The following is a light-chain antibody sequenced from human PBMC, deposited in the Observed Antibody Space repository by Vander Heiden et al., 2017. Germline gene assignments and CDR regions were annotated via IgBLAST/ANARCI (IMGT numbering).Light chain of an antibody. CDR2: AAS. V-gene: IGKV1-39*01. CDR1: QSISSY. J-gene: IGKJ2*01. Sequence: DIQMPQPPSSLSASVGDRVTITCRASQSISSYLNWYQQKSGKVPKFLIYAASSLQSGVPSRFSGSGSGTDFTLTINSLQPEDFATYYCQQRYSTPYTFGQGTKLEIK. CDR3: QQRYSTPYT.